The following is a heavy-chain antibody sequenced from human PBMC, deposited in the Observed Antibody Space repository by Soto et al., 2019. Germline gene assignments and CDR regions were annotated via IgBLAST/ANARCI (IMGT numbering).Heavy chain of an antibody. CDR1: GFTFSSYA. Sequence: QVQLVESGGGVLQAGRSLRLSCAASGFTFSSYAMHWVRQAPGKGLEWVAVISYDGSNKYYADSVKGRFTISRDNSKNTLYLQMNSLRAEDTAVYYCARDFVIVGATRGSDWGQGTLVTVSS. CDR2: ISYDGSNK. CDR3: ARDFVIVGATRGSD. V-gene: IGHV3-30-3*01. D-gene: IGHD1-26*01. J-gene: IGHJ4*02.